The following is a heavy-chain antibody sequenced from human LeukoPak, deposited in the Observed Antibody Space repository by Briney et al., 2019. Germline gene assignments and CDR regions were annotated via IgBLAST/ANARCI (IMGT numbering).Heavy chain of an antibody. CDR3: AREDSGYDYSPFDY. CDR1: GGSISSYY. CDR2: IYYSGST. J-gene: IGHJ4*02. V-gene: IGHV4-59*01. D-gene: IGHD5-12*01. Sequence: SETLSLTCTVSGGSISSYYWSWIRQPPGKGLEWIGYIYYSGSTSYNPSLKSRVTILVDTSTNQFSLKLRSVIAADTAVYYCAREDSGYDYSPFDYWGQGTLVTVSS.